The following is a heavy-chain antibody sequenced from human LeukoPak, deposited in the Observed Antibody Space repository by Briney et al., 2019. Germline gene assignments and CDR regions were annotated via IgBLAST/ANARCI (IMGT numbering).Heavy chain of an antibody. CDR3: ARGVYIAAAQYGY. J-gene: IGHJ4*02. D-gene: IGHD6-13*01. CDR1: GGSISSYY. CDR2: IYYSGTT. Sequence: SGTLSLTCTVSGGSISSYYWSWIRQPPGKGLEWIGYIYYSGTTNYNPSLKSRVTISVDTFKNQFSLKLSSVTAADTAVYYCARGVYIAAAQYGYWGQGTLVTVSS. V-gene: IGHV4-59*01.